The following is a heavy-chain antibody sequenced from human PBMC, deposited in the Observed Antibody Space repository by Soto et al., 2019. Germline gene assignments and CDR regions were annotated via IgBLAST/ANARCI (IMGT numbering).Heavy chain of an antibody. D-gene: IGHD6-6*01. J-gene: IGHJ5*02. V-gene: IGHV1-18*04. Sequence: QIQLVQSGPELMKPGASVRVSCKASGYPFTTYDITWVRQAPGQGLEWMGWVSGYNGNAKYAQRLQGRVTMTRETSTSTAYMELRSLTSDDTAIYYCARDSTARLAWLDPWGQGSLVIVSS. CDR3: ARDSTARLAWLDP. CDR1: GYPFTTYD. CDR2: VSGYNGNA.